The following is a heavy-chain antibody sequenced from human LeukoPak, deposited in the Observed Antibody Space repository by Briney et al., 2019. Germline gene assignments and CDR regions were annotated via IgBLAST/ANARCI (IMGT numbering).Heavy chain of an antibody. Sequence: GGSLRLSCAASGFTFTTYGTHWVRQAPGKGLEWVAFISYDATNKYYADSVKGRFSISRDNSENTLYLQMNRLRVEDTAVYYCARDGDKCSGGSCYSWSFDYYYGMDVWGQGTTVTVSS. V-gene: IGHV3-30*03. CDR1: GFTFTTYG. J-gene: IGHJ6*02. CDR3: ARDGDKCSGGSCYSWSFDYYYGMDV. D-gene: IGHD2-15*01. CDR2: ISYDATNK.